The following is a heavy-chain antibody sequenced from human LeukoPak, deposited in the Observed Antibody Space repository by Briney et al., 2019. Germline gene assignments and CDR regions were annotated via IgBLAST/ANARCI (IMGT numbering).Heavy chain of an antibody. V-gene: IGHV4-30-2*01. D-gene: IGHD6-13*01. Sequence: PSETLSLTCAVSGGSISSGGYSWSWIRQPPGKGLEWIGYIYHSGSTYYNPSLKSRVTISVDRSKNQFSLKLSSVTAADTAVYYCARIPSTKQQLAEYFQHWGQGTLVTVSS. CDR3: ARIPSTKQQLAEYFQH. J-gene: IGHJ1*01. CDR1: GGSISSGGYS. CDR2: IYHSGST.